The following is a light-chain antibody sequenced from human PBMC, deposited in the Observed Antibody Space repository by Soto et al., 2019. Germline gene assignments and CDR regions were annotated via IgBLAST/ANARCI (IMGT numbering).Light chain of an antibody. CDR2: LNSDGSH. V-gene: IGLV4-69*01. J-gene: IGLJ3*02. Sequence: QSVLTQSPSASASLGASVKLTCTLSSGHSSYAIAWHQQQPEKGPRYLMKLNSDGSHSKGDGIPDRFSGSSSGAERYLTIASLQSEDEADYYCQTWGTVIRVFGAGTKLTVL. CDR1: SGHSSYA. CDR3: QTWGTVIRV.